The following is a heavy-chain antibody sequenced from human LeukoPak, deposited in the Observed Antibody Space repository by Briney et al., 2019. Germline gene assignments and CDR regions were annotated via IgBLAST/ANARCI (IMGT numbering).Heavy chain of an antibody. J-gene: IGHJ4*02. Sequence: SVKVSCKASGFTFTSSAVQWVRQARGQRLEWIGWIVVGSGNTNYAQKFQERVTITRDMSTSTACMELSSLRSEDTAVYYCAAVSMITFGGVSFDCWGQGTLVTVSS. CDR2: IVVGSGNT. CDR1: GFTFTSSA. CDR3: AAVSMITFGGVSFDC. V-gene: IGHV1-58*01. D-gene: IGHD3-16*01.